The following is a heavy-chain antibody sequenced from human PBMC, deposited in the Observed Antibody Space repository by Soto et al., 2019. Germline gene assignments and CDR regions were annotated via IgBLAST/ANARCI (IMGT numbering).Heavy chain of an antibody. D-gene: IGHD3-9*01. Sequence: QVQLQESGPGLVKPSQTLSLTCTVSGGSLSSGEYYWSWIRQHSGKGLEWIGYIYYIGNTFYNPSLRGRVTISVDTSKNQFSLKLSSVTAADTAVYYCAREAGTAYGPRYFDLWGRGTLVSVSS. CDR3: AREAGTAYGPRYFDL. J-gene: IGHJ2*01. V-gene: IGHV4-31*03. CDR1: GGSLSSGEYY. CDR2: IYYIGNT.